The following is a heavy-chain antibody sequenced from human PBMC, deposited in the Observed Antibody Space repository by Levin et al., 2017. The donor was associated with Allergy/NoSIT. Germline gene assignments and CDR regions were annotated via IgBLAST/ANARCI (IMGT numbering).Heavy chain of an antibody. V-gene: IGHV5-10-1*01. CDR1: GYSFTSYW. D-gene: IGHD6-13*01. Sequence: GESLKISCKGSGYSFTSYWISWVRQMPGKGLEWMGRIDPTDSYTNYSPSFQGHVTISTDNSISTAYLQWSSLKASDTAMYYCARRGSQRPILDGYTYDSWGQGTVVTVSS. CDR2: IDPTDSYT. J-gene: IGHJ3*02. CDR3: ARRGSQRPILDGYTYDS.